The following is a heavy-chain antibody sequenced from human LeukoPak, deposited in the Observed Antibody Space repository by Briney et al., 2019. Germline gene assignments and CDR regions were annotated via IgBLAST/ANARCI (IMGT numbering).Heavy chain of an antibody. CDR3: ARDLTSEDYGGYFFRFDP. V-gene: IGHV1-18*01. J-gene: IGHJ5*02. CDR2: ISAYNGNT. CDR1: GYTFTSYG. Sequence: GASVKVSCKASGYTFTSYGISWVRQAPGQGLEWMGWISAYNGNTNYAQKLQGRVTMTTDTSTSTAYMELRSLRSDDTAVYYCARDLTSEDYGGYFFRFDPWGQGTLVTVSS. D-gene: IGHD4-17*01.